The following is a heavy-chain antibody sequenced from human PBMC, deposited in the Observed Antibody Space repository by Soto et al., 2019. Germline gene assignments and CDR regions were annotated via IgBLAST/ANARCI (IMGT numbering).Heavy chain of an antibody. Sequence: GWALRLSCADSGFTFYTDEMNWFRQARLKGLEWVSTFSGPGGGTYYADSVKGRFTISRDNSKNTLFLQMDSLRAEDTAIYYCAKKVNSGPGSQYFDYWGQGTLVTVSS. CDR1: GFTFYTDE. V-gene: IGHV3-23*01. CDR3: AKKVNSGPGSQYFDY. D-gene: IGHD3-10*01. J-gene: IGHJ4*02. CDR2: FSGPGGGT.